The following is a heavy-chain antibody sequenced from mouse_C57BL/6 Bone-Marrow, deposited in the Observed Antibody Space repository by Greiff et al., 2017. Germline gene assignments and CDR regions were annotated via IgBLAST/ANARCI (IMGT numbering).Heavy chain of an antibody. D-gene: IGHD2-5*01. CDR2: LAPETGGT. CDR1: GYTFTDYE. Sequence: VQLQQSGAELVRPGASVTLSCKASGYTFTDYEMHWVKQTPVHGLEWIGALAPETGGTAYNQKFKGKAILTAEKSSSTAYMELRSLTSEDSAVYYCTRGGYSNYGDYWGQGTTLTVSS. CDR3: TRGGYSNYGDY. J-gene: IGHJ2*01. V-gene: IGHV1-15*01.